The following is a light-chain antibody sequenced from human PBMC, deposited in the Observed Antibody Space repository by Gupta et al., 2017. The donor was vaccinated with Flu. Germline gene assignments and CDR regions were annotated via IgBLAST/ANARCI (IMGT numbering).Light chain of an antibody. V-gene: IGKV3-20*01. CDR1: QTVSDRY. CDR3: QQYASSPPDT. CDR2: GAS. Sequence: EIVLTQSPGTLSLSPGERATLSCRASQTVSDRYLAWYQQKPGQAPRLLIYGASSRATGIPDRFSGSGSEIYFTLTISRLEPEDSAMYYCQQYASSPPDTFGGGTKVEIK. J-gene: IGKJ4*01.